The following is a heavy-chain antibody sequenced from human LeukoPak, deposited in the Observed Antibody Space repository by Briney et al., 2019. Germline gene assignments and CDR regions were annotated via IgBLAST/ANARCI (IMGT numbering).Heavy chain of an antibody. V-gene: IGHV1-2*02. Sequence: ASVKVSCKASGYTFTGYYMHWVRQAPGQGLEWMGWINPKSGGTNYAQKFQGRVTMTRDTSISTAYMELSRLISDDTAVYYCARHRSEGSYPLDSWGQGALVTVSS. J-gene: IGHJ4*02. CDR3: ARHRSEGSYPLDS. CDR1: GYTFTGYY. CDR2: INPKSGGT.